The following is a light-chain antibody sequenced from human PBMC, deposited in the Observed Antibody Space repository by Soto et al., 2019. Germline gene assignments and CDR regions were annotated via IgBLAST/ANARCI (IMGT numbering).Light chain of an antibody. CDR2: KAS. V-gene: IGKV1-5*03. Sequence: DLQMAQSPSTLSASVGDRFTITCRASQSINTWLAWYKQKPGKAPKLLIYKASGLESGVPSRLSGSGSGTEFTLTISSMKPDDFATYYCQQYDNYWTFGHGTKVDIK. J-gene: IGKJ1*01. CDR1: QSINTW. CDR3: QQYDNYWT.